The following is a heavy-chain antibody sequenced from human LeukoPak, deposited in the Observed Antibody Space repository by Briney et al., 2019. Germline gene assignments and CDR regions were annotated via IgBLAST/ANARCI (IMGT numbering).Heavy chain of an antibody. CDR3: ARGASTVRGAFDI. D-gene: IGHD3-10*01. Sequence: GGSLRLSCAASGFTFSSNSMNWVRQAPGKGQEWVSHISGSSSTIYYADSVKGRFIISRDNAEYSLYLQMNSLRAEDTAVYYCARGASTVRGAFDIWGQGTMVTVSS. V-gene: IGHV3-48*01. CDR2: ISGSSSTI. J-gene: IGHJ3*02. CDR1: GFTFSSNS.